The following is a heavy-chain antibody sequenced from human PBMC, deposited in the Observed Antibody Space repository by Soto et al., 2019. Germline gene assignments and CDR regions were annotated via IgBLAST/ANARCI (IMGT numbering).Heavy chain of an antibody. D-gene: IGHD5-12*01. Sequence: GASVKVSCKASGGTFSSYAISWVRQAPGQGLEWMGGIIPIFGTANYAQKFQGRVTITADKSTSTAYMELSSLRSEDTAVYYCARGYSGYNYYYGMDVWGQGTTVTSP. CDR3: ARGYSGYNYYYGMDV. V-gene: IGHV1-69*06. CDR2: IIPIFGTA. CDR1: GGTFSSYA. J-gene: IGHJ6*02.